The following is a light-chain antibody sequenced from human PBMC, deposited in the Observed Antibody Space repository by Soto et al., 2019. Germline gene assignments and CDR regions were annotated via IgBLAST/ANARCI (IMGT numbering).Light chain of an antibody. CDR2: DVN. J-gene: IGLJ1*01. CDR1: SSDVDGYNY. CDR3: SSYTSSSSYV. Sequence: QSALTQPASVSGSPGQSITISCTGTSSDVDGYNYVSWYQYHPGKAPKLMIYDVNNRPSGVSNRFSGSKSGNTASLTISGLQAEDEADYYCSSYTSSSSYVFGTGTKLTVL. V-gene: IGLV2-14*01.